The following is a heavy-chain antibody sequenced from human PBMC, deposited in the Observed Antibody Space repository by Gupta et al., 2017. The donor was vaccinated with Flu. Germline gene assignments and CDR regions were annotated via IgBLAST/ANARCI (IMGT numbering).Heavy chain of an antibody. Sequence: QLQLQESGPGLVKPSETLSLTCTVSGGSISSSSYYWGWLRQPPGKGLEWIGSIYYSGSTYYNPSLKSRVTISVDTSKNQFSLKLSSVTAADTAVYYCARHLGYCSSTSCYSEYFQHWGQGTLVTVSS. CDR3: ARHLGYCSSTSCYSEYFQH. V-gene: IGHV4-39*01. D-gene: IGHD2-2*01. CDR1: GGSISSSSYY. J-gene: IGHJ1*01. CDR2: IYYSGST.